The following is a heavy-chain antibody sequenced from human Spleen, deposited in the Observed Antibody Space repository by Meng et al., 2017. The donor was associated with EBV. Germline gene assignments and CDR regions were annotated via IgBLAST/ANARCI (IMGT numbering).Heavy chain of an antibody. J-gene: IGHJ4*02. D-gene: IGHD3-10*01. V-gene: IGHV1-2*06. CDR1: GYMFSGFY. CDR2: INPNSGVT. Sequence: GQLVQSGGEVKKPGASVKVSCKASGYMFSGFYIHWVRQAPGQGLEWMGRINPNSGVTNYAQKFQDRVTMTRDTSISTAYMELSRLSFDDTAMYYCAREGMGVFDYWGQGTLVTVSS. CDR3: AREGMGVFDY.